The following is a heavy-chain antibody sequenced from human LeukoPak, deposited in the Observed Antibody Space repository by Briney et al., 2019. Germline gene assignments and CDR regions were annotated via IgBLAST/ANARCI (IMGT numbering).Heavy chain of an antibody. CDR2: IHTSGST. CDR1: GDSISGSY. D-gene: IGHD6-19*01. J-gene: IGHJ4*02. V-gene: IGHV4-4*07. Sequence: PSETLSLTCTVSGDSISGSYWGWIRQPAGKGLEWIGHIHTSGSTYYSPSLKSRVTMSVDTSTNQFSLKLSSVTAADTAMYYCARVRLGRGLDYWGQGTLVTVSS. CDR3: ARVRLGRGLDY.